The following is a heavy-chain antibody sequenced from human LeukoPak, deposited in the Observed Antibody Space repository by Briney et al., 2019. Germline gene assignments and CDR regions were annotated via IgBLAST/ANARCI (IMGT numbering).Heavy chain of an antibody. CDR1: GGTFSSYA. D-gene: IGHD4-17*01. CDR2: IIPIFGTA. Sequence: ASVKVSCKASGGTFSSYAISWARQAPGQGLEWMGGIIPIFGTANYAQKFQGRVTITADESTSTAYMELSSLRSEDTAVYYCARDKNLWGYGDYILLLWGQGTLVTVSS. V-gene: IGHV1-69*13. J-gene: IGHJ4*02. CDR3: ARDKNLWGYGDYILLL.